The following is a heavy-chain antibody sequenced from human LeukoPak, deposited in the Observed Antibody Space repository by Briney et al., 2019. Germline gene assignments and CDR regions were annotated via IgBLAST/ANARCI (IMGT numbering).Heavy chain of an antibody. Sequence: GGSLRPSCAASGFTFSSYAMHWVRQAPGKGLEWVAVISYDGSNKYYADSVKGRFTISRDNSKNTLYLQMNSLRAEDTAVYYCARWRELSRGMDVWGKGTTVTVSS. D-gene: IGHD3-16*02. J-gene: IGHJ6*04. CDR1: GFTFSSYA. CDR3: ARWRELSRGMDV. V-gene: IGHV3-30*04. CDR2: ISYDGSNK.